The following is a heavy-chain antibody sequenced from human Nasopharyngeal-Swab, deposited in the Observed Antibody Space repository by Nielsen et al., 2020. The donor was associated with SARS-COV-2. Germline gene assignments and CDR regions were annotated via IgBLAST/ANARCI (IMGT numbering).Heavy chain of an antibody. V-gene: IGHV4-59*08. D-gene: IGHD3-3*01. Sequence: GSLRLSCTVSGGSISSYYWSWIRQPPGKGLEWIGYIYYSGSTNYNPSLKSRVTISVDTSKNQFSLKLSSVTAADTAVYYCARTIFGVVNPYYFDYWGQGTLVTVSS. CDR2: IYYSGST. CDR3: ARTIFGVVNPYYFDY. CDR1: GGSISSYY. J-gene: IGHJ4*02.